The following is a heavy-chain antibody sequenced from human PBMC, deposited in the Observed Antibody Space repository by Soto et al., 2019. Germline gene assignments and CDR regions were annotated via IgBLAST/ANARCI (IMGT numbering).Heavy chain of an antibody. Sequence: PSGTLSLGCAVYGGSFSAYYWCWIRQPPGKGLEWIGEINHSGGTSYNPSLKSRVTISVXXXKXXXXLKLTSXSAEDTAVYYCARDGAIFGSTPGGQRTLVT. D-gene: IGHD3-3*01. CDR3: ARDGAIFGSTP. J-gene: IGHJ5*02. CDR2: INHSGGT. CDR1: GGSFSAYY. V-gene: IGHV4-34*01.